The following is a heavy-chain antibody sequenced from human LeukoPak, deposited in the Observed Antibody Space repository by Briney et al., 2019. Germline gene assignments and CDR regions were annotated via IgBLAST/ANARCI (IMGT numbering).Heavy chain of an antibody. CDR1: GFSFSTYG. J-gene: IGHJ6*04. CDR2: ISGSGGTT. D-gene: IGHD3-10*02. V-gene: IGHV3-23*01. CDR3: AELGITMIGGV. Sequence: PGGSLRLSCTASGFSFSTYGMSWVRQAPGKGLEWVSAISGSGGTTYYADSVKGRFTISRDNAKNSLYLQMNSLRAEDTAVYYCAELGITMIGGVWGKGTTVTISS.